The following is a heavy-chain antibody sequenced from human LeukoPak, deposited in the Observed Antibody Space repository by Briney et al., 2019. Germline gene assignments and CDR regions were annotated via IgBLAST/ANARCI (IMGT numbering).Heavy chain of an antibody. CDR3: ARGYSYAHFDY. CDR1: GGSISGYY. Sequence: SETLSLTCSVSGGSISGYYWSWIRQPPGKGLEWIGYIYYSGSTNYNPSLKGRVTISVDTSKNQFSLKLSSVTAADTAVYYCARGYSYAHFDYWGQGTLVTVSS. CDR2: IYYSGST. D-gene: IGHD5-18*01. J-gene: IGHJ4*02. V-gene: IGHV4-59*01.